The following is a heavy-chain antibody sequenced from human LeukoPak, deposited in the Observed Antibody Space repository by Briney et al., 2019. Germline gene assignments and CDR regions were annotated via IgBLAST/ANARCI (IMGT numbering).Heavy chain of an antibody. CDR2: ISSSGSTI. D-gene: IGHD3-22*01. CDR3: ARDPSEHYFPDTSGWLDY. J-gene: IGHJ4*02. CDR1: GFTFSDYD. Sequence: GGSLRLSCAASGFTFSDYDMSWIRQAPGKGLEWVSYISSSGSTIYYADSVKGRFTISRDNAKNSLYLQMNSLRVEDTAVYYCARDPSEHYFPDTSGWLDYWGQGTLVTVSS. V-gene: IGHV3-11*01.